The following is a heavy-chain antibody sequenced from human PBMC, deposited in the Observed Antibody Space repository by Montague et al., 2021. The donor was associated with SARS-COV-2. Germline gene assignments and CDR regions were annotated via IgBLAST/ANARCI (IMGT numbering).Heavy chain of an antibody. CDR3: AHLGVSRFLEWLFRDLYYFDY. J-gene: IGHJ4*02. CDR2: IDWNDDK. Sequence: PALVKPTQTLTLTCTFSGFSLSTSGVGVGWIRQPPGKALEWLSLIDWNDDKRYSPSLRSRLTITKDTSKNQVVLTMTNMDPVDTATYYCAHLGVSRFLEWLFRDLYYFDYWGQGTLVTVSS. D-gene: IGHD3-3*01. V-gene: IGHV2-5*01. CDR1: GFSLSTSGVG.